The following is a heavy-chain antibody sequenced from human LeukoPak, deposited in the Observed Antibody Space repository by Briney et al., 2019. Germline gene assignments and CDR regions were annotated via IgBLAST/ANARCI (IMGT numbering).Heavy chain of an antibody. J-gene: IGHJ4*02. Sequence: PSETPSLTCAVSSGSFSGYYWSWIRQPPGKGLEWIGEINHSGSTNYNPSLKSRVTISVDTSKNQFSLKLSSVTAADTAVYYCARRRYGAVRGPFDYWGQGTLVTVSS. D-gene: IGHD4-17*01. CDR3: ARRRYGAVRGPFDY. V-gene: IGHV4-34*01. CDR1: SGSFSGYY. CDR2: INHSGST.